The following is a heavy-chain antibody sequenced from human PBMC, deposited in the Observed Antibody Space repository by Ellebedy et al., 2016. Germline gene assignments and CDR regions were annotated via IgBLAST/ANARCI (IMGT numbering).Heavy chain of an antibody. V-gene: IGHV2-26*01. CDR3: ARIALLSSSWYSYYYYMDV. D-gene: IGHD6-13*01. CDR1: GFSLSNARMG. Sequence: SGPTLVKPTETLTLTCTVSGFSLSNARMGVSWIRQPPGKALEWLAHIFSNDEKSYSTSLKSRLTISKDTSKSQVVLTMTNMDPVDTATYYCARIALLSSSWYSYYYYMDVWGKGTTVTVSS. CDR2: IFSNDEK. J-gene: IGHJ6*03.